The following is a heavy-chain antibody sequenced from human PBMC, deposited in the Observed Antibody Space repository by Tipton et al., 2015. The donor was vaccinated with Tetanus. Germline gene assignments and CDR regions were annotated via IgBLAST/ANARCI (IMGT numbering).Heavy chain of an antibody. CDR2: IYLTGTT. CDR3: ARAAGFLGLTHDF. V-gene: IGHV4-30-4*01. J-gene: IGHJ4*02. CDR1: GASFSSGDYY. D-gene: IGHD2/OR15-2a*01. Sequence: TLSLTCTVSGASFSSGDYYWSWIRKPPGKDLEWIGYIYLTGTTYYNPSLKGRVTISMDRSNTQFSLRLDSLTAADTAVYYCARAAGFLGLTHDFWGRGTLVSVSS.